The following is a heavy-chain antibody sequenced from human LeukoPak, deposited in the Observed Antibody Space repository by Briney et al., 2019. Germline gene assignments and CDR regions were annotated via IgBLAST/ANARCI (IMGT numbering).Heavy chain of an antibody. V-gene: IGHV4-38-2*01. CDR2: IYHSGST. D-gene: IGHD2-2*01. Sequence: NSSETLSLTCAVSGYSISSGYYWGWIRQPPGKGLEWIGNIYHSGSTYYNPSLKSRVTISVDTSKNQFSLKLSSVTAADTAVYYCARLPYHCSSSSCNPTEPDYWGQGTLVTVSS. J-gene: IGHJ4*02. CDR1: GYSISSGYY. CDR3: ARLPYHCSSSSCNPTEPDY.